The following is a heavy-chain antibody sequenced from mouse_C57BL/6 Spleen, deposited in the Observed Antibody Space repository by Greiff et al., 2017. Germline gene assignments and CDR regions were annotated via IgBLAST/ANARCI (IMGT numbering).Heavy chain of an antibody. CDR2: IWSDGST. CDR1: GFSLTSYG. CDR3: ARRSGSSYGAMDY. V-gene: IGHV2-6*03. D-gene: IGHD1-1*01. J-gene: IGHJ4*01. Sequence: VKLMESGPGLVAPSQSLSITCTVSGFSLTSYGVHWVRQPPGKGLEWLVVIWSDGSTTYNSALKSRMSISKDNSKSQVFLKMNSLQTDDTSMYYCARRSGSSYGAMDYWGQGTSVTVSS.